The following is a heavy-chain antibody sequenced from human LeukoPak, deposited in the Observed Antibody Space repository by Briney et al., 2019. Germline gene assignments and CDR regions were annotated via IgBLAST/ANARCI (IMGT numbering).Heavy chain of an antibody. D-gene: IGHD6-19*01. CDR3: AREKSNGWYYFDY. CDR2: IKQDGSEK. Sequence: GGSLRLSCAASGFTFSHHWMSWVRQTPGKGLEWVANIKQDGSEKYYVDSVKGRFTISRDNTRNSLYLQMNSLRAEDTAVYYCAREKSNGWYYFDYWGQGTLVTASS. V-gene: IGHV3-7*01. CDR1: GFTFSHHW. J-gene: IGHJ4*02.